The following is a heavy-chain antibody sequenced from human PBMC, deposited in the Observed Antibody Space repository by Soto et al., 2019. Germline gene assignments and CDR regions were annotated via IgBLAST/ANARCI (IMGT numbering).Heavy chain of an antibody. CDR3: ARVAEAAAGNYYYYMDV. CDR1: GFSFSSYG. Sequence: GGSLRLSYAASGFSFSSYGMHWVRQAPGKGLEWVAVIWYDGSNKYYADSVKGRFTISRDNSKSALYLQLNTLRAEDTAVYYCARVAEAAAGNYYYYMDVWGKGTTVTVSS. V-gene: IGHV3-33*01. CDR2: IWYDGSNK. D-gene: IGHD6-13*01. J-gene: IGHJ6*03.